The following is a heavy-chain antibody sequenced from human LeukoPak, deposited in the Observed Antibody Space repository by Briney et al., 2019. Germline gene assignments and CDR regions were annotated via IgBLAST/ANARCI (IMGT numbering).Heavy chain of an antibody. CDR1: GGTFSSYA. CDR3: AREWYGQAFDI. J-gene: IGHJ3*02. Sequence: GASVKVSCKASGGTFSSYAISWVRQAPGQGLEWMGGIIPIFGTANYAQKFQGRVTFTADESTSTAYMELSSLRSEDTAVYYCAREWYGQAFDIWGQGTMVTVSS. V-gene: IGHV1-69*13. CDR2: IIPIFGTA. D-gene: IGHD2-15*01.